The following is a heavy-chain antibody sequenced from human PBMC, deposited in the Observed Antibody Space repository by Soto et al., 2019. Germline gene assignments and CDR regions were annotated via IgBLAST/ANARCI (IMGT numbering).Heavy chain of an antibody. Sequence: GGSLRLSCAASGFTFSGSAMHWVRQASGKGLEWVGRIRSKANSYATAYAASVKGRFTISRDDSKNTAYLQMNSLKTEDTAVYYCTRHLTTVVTSYWYFDLWGRGTLVTVSS. D-gene: IGHD4-17*01. CDR2: IRSKANSYAT. CDR3: TRHLTTVVTSYWYFDL. V-gene: IGHV3-73*01. CDR1: GFTFSGSA. J-gene: IGHJ2*01.